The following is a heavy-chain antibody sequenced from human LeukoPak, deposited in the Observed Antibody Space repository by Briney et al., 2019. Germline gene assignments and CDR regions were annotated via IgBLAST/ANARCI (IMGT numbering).Heavy chain of an antibody. CDR1: GYDFTNYY. J-gene: IGHJ4*02. CDR2: INASSGVT. D-gene: IGHD3-9*01. CDR3: ARGFLSATGPFDY. V-gene: IGHV1-2*06. Sequence: GASVKVSCKASGYDFTNYYINWVRQAPGQGLEWVGRINASSGVTSYAQKFRGRVTLARDTSINTAYMHLSRLRSDDTAVYFCARGFLSATGPFDYWGQGSLVTVSS.